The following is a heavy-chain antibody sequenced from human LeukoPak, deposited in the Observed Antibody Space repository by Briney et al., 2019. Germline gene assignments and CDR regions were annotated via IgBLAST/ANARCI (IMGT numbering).Heavy chain of an antibody. V-gene: IGHV4-39*01. CDR2: IYYSGST. D-gene: IGHD2-2*01. CDR3: GVVVVLAAIKYFSEDMDV. J-gene: IGHJ6*03. CDR1: GCSMSSYRYS. Sequence: PSETLSLTCTVSGCSMSSYRYSWGWIRQPPGKGLESNGRIYYSGSTYYNPSLKSRVNISVDTSRDKFSLKLRSETAADTAVYYCGVVVVLAAIKYFSEDMDVWGKGTTVTVSS.